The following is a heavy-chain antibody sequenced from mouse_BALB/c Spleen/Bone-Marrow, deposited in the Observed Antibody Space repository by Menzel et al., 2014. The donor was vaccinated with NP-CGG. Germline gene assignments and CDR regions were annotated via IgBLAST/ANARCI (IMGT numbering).Heavy chain of an antibody. Sequence: VKLQESGPGLVAPSQSLSITCTVSGFSLTGYGVSWVRQPPGKGLEWLGMIWGDGSTDYNSALKSRLSITKDNSKSQVFLKMSSLQTDDTARYYCASDSFLITRALDYWGQGTSVTVSS. J-gene: IGHJ4*01. CDR2: IWGDGST. V-gene: IGHV2-6-7*01. CDR3: ASDSFLITRALDY. CDR1: GFSLTGYG. D-gene: IGHD2-4*01.